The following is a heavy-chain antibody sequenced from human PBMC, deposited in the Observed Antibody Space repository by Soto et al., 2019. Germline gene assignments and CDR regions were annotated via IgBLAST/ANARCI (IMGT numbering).Heavy chain of an antibody. V-gene: IGHV3-23*01. Sequence: PGASLRLSGAASGFSFRSYGMSWVRQAPGKVLAWVATITDSRDSTYYAVSMKGRFTISRDNSKSTMYLRKNSLEAEDTAVYYCAKEPFYDSVSQPPDYCGQGTPVTVCS. CDR2: ITDSRDST. CDR3: AKEPFYDSVSQPPDY. J-gene: IGHJ4*02. D-gene: IGHD5-12*01. CDR1: GFSFRSYG.